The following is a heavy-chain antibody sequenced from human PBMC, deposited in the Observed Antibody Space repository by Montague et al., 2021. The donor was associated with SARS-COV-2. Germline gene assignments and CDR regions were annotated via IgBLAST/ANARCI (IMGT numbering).Heavy chain of an antibody. Sequence: SETLSLTCTVSGGSISSYYWSWIRQPPGKGLEWIGYIYYSGSTNYNPSLKSRVTISVDKSKNQFSLKLSSVTAADTAVYYCARGTIWFGELLTLWYFDYWGQGTLVTVSS. V-gene: IGHV4-59*12. J-gene: IGHJ4*02. CDR2: IYYSGST. D-gene: IGHD3-10*01. CDR3: ARGTIWFGELLTLWYFDY. CDR1: GGSISSYY.